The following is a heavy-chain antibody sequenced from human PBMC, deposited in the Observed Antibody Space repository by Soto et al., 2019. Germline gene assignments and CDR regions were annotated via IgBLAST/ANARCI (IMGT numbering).Heavy chain of an antibody. CDR3: ALIKDCSRTDCYLASFDP. V-gene: IGHV2-26*01. Sequence: QVTLKESGPVLVKPTETLTLTCTVSGLSLSNGKLGVSWIRQPPGKSREGLAHIFSNDDKSYSTSLRSRVTISKDTSRSQVVLTMTNMDPLDSATYYCALIKDCSRTDCYLASFDPWGQGTLVTVSS. CDR2: IFSNDDK. J-gene: IGHJ5*02. CDR1: GLSLSNGKLG. D-gene: IGHD2-2*01.